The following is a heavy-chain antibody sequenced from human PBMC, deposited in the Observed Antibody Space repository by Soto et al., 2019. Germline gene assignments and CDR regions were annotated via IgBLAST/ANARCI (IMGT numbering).Heavy chain of an antibody. CDR2: ISGSGGRT. V-gene: IGHV3-23*01. J-gene: IGHJ1*01. CDR3: ASESPG. Sequence: EVQLLESGGGLVQPGGSLRLSCAASGFSFSTYGMTWVRQSPGKGLEWVSVISGSGGRTYYADFVKGRFTISRDTSKNTVYLQTNRLRDDDTAVYYCASESPGWGQGTLVTVSS. CDR1: GFSFSTYG.